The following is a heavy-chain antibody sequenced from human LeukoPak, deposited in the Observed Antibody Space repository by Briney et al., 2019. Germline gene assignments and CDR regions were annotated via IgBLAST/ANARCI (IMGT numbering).Heavy chain of an antibody. CDR2: INHSGGT. CDR3: ARGYCSSTSCYGAAFDI. J-gene: IGHJ3*02. V-gene: IGHV4-34*01. CDR1: GGSFSGYS. D-gene: IGHD2-2*01. Sequence: PSETLSLTCAVNGGSFSGYSWSWIRQPPGKGLEWIGEINHSGGTKYNPSLKSRVTISVDTSKKQLSLELSSMTAADTAVYYCARGYCSSTSCYGAAFDIWGQGTMVTVSS.